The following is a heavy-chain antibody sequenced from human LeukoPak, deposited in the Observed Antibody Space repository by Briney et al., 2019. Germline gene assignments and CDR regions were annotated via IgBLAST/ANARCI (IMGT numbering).Heavy chain of an antibody. D-gene: IGHD3-16*01. J-gene: IGHJ3*02. CDR3: AKEVGGDTCETPGTFDM. V-gene: IGHV3-33*03. CDR2: IWYDGTHG. Sequence: GGSLRLSCAASGFTFSHFAMHWVRQTPGTGLQWVASIWYDGTHGNYVDSVKGRFTISRDNSKNMLYLEMNSLRVEDTAMFYCAKEVGGDTCETPGTFDMWGLGTKVTVSA. CDR1: GFTFSHFA.